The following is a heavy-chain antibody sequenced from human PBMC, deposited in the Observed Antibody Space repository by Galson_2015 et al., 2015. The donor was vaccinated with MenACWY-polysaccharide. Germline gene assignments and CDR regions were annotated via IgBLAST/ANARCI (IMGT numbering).Heavy chain of an antibody. CDR1: GFTFSSYA. CDR2: ISYDGSNK. D-gene: IGHD6-13*01. Sequence: SLRLSCAASGFTFSSYAMHWVRQAPGKGLEWVAVISYDGSNKYYADSVKGRFTISRDNSKNTLYLQMNSLGAEDTAVYYCASVGYSSSWYSWFGEDYFDYWGQGTLVTVSS. V-gene: IGHV3-30-3*01. J-gene: IGHJ4*02. CDR3: ASVGYSSSWYSWFGEDYFDY.